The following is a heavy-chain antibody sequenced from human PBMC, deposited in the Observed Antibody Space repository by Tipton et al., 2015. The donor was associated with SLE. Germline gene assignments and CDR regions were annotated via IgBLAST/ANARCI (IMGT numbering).Heavy chain of an antibody. Sequence: TLSLTCAVYGGSFSGYYWSWIRQPPGKGLEWIGEINHSGGTNYNPSLKSRVTISVDTSKNQFSLKLSSVTAADTAVYYCARDRTGGAGFDYWGQGTLVTVSS. V-gene: IGHV4-34*01. CDR3: ARDRTGGAGFDY. J-gene: IGHJ4*02. CDR2: INHSGGT. D-gene: IGHD1-1*01. CDR1: GGSFSGYY.